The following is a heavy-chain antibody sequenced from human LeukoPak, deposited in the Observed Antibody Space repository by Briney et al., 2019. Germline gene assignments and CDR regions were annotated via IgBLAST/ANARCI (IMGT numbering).Heavy chain of an antibody. CDR1: GYTFTGYY. Sequence: GASVKVSCKASGYTFTGYYMHWVRQAPGQGLEWMGRINPNSGGTNYAQKFQGRVTMTRDTSISTAYMELSGLRSDDTAVYYCARGATVTTPFDYWGQGTLVTVSS. D-gene: IGHD4-17*01. CDR3: ARGATVTTPFDY. CDR2: INPNSGGT. V-gene: IGHV1-2*06. J-gene: IGHJ4*02.